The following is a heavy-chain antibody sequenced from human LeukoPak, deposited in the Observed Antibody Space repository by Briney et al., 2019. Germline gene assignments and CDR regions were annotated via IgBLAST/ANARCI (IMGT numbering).Heavy chain of an antibody. V-gene: IGHV3-33*01. J-gene: IGHJ4*02. Sequence: GGSLRLSCAVSGLTFSSYGMHWVRQAPGKGLEGVAVIWYDGSNKYYADSVKGRFTTSRDNSKNTLNLQMNSLRAEDTAVYYCATARRWLRPFDYWGQGTLVTVSS. CDR2: IWYDGSNK. D-gene: IGHD5-12*01. CDR1: GLTFSSYG. CDR3: ATARRWLRPFDY.